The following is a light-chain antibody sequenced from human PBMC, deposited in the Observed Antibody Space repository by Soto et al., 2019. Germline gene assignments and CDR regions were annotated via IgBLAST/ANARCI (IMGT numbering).Light chain of an antibody. V-gene: IGKV3-11*01. Sequence: EIVLTQSPATLSLSPGERATLSCRASQSVSSYLAWYQQKPGQDPRLLIYDASNRATGIPARFSGSGSGTFFTLIISSVEPEGFAVYCWQHRSNWLTFGGGTKVEIK. J-gene: IGKJ4*01. CDR1: QSVSSY. CDR2: DAS. CDR3: QHRSNWLT.